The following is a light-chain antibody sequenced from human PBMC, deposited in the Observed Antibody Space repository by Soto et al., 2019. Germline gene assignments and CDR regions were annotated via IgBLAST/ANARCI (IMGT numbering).Light chain of an antibody. CDR3: QQYGNSPIT. CDR2: GAS. CDR1: QSVSSSY. Sequence: EIVMTQSPATLSVSPAERATLSCMASQSVSSSYLAWYQQKPGQAPRLLIYGASSRATGIPDRFSGSGSGTDFTLTISRLEPEDFAVYYCQQYGNSPITFGQGTRLQIK. V-gene: IGKV3-20*01. J-gene: IGKJ5*01.